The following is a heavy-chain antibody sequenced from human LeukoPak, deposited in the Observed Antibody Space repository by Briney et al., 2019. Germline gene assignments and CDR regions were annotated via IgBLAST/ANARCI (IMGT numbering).Heavy chain of an antibody. V-gene: IGHV3-7*01. CDR1: GFTFSNYW. J-gene: IGHJ6*04. D-gene: IGHD3-10*02. CDR3: AELGITMIGGV. CDR2: MKQDGSEK. Sequence: GGSLRLSCAASGFTFSNYWMTWVRQAPGKGLEWVANMKQDGSEKNYVDSVKGRFTTSRDNAKNSLYLQMNSLRAEDTAVYYCAELGITMIGGVWGKGTTVTISS.